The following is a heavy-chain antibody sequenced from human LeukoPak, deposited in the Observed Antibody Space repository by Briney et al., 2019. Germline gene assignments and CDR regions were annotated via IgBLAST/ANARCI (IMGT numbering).Heavy chain of an antibody. CDR3: ARADSVPAGDYHYWYMDV. CDR2: IKPNSGDT. D-gene: IGHD2-2*01. J-gene: IGHJ6*03. V-gene: IGHV1-2*02. Sequence: ASVTVSCKASGFTLTDYIHWVRQDPRQGLQWVGWIKPNSGDTDYAQKFQGRVTMTRDTSISTVYMELSSLRSDDTAVYYCARADSVPAGDYHYWYMDVWGKGTTVTVSS. CDR1: GFTLTDY.